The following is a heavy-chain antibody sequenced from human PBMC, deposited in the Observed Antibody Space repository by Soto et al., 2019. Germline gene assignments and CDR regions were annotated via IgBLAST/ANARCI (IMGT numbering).Heavy chain of an antibody. V-gene: IGHV3-30-3*01. CDR1: GFTFSSYA. D-gene: IGHD2-21*02. J-gene: IGHJ6*02. CDR3: ARAYCGGDCYSDYYYGMDV. Sequence: VGSLRLSCAASGFTFSSYAMHWVRQAPGKGLEWVAVISYDGSNKYYADSVKGRFTISRDNSKNTLYLQMNSLRAEDTAVYYCARAYCGGDCYSDYYYGMDVWGQGTTVTVSS. CDR2: ISYDGSNK.